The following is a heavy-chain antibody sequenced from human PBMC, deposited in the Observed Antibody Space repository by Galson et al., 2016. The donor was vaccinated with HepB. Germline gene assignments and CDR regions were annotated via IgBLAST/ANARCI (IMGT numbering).Heavy chain of an antibody. CDR3: ARERGFGNVNYHYGMDV. CDR1: GYTFSFYY. CDR2: IYPSGGAT. Sequence: QSGAEVKKPGASVEISCRASGYTFSFYYMYWVRQAPGQGLEWMGTIYPSGGATTYAKRFWGRVTMSSDTSTSTLYMHLKSLTSEDTAVYYCARERGFGNVNYHYGMDVWGQGTAVTVSS. J-gene: IGHJ6*02. V-gene: IGHV1-46*01. D-gene: IGHD4-23*01.